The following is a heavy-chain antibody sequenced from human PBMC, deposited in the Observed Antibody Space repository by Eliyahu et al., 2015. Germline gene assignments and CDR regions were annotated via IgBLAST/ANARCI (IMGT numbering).Heavy chain of an antibody. CDR3: AIEGGNSGPRWFDP. J-gene: IGHJ5*02. CDR1: GGTFSSHT. Sequence: QVQLVQSGAEVKKPGSSVKVSCTASGGTFSSHTISWVRQAPGQGLEWMGGIIPLFRTPNYAQNFQGRVTITADESTSTAHMELSSLRSEDTAVYYCAIEGGNSGPRWFDPWGQGTLVTVSS. CDR2: IIPLFRTP. V-gene: IGHV1-69*01. D-gene: IGHD2-15*01.